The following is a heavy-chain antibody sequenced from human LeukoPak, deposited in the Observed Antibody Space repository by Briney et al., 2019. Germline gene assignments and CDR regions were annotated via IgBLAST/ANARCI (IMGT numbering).Heavy chain of an antibody. CDR2: IYTSGST. CDR1: GDSISSYY. Sequence: SETLSLTCTVSGDSISSYYWSWIRQPAGKGLEWIGRIYTSGSTNYNPSLKSRVTMSVDTSKNQFSLKLSSVTAADTAVYYCARGPKAAGGYNFDFWGQGTLVTVSP. CDR3: ARGPKAAGGYNFDF. J-gene: IGHJ4*02. V-gene: IGHV4-4*07. D-gene: IGHD6-13*01.